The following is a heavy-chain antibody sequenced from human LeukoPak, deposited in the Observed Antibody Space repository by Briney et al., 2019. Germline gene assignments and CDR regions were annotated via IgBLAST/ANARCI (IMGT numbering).Heavy chain of an antibody. CDR3: ARDRSIEDAFDI. D-gene: IGHD3-3*02. J-gene: IGHJ3*02. V-gene: IGHV3-74*03. CDR2: INSDGSST. Sequence: GGSLRLSCAASGFTFSNAWMHWVRQAPGKGLVWVSRINSDGSSTTYADSVKGRFAISRDNAKNTLFLQMNSLSPEDTAVYYCARDRSIEDAFDIWGQGTMVTVSS. CDR1: GFTFSNAW.